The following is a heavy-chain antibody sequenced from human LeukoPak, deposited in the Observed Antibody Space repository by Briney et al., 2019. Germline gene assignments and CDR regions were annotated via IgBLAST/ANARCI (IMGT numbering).Heavy chain of an antibody. CDR1: GGSISSYY. CDR2: IYYSGST. D-gene: IGHD2-21*01. CDR3: ARARKFRNYYYMDV. Sequence: SETLSLTCTVSGGSISSYYWSWIRQPPGKGLEWIGYIYYSGSTNYNPSPKSRVTISVDTSKNQFSLKLSSVTAADTAVYYCARARKFRNYYYMDVWGKGTTVTVSS. J-gene: IGHJ6*03. V-gene: IGHV4-59*01.